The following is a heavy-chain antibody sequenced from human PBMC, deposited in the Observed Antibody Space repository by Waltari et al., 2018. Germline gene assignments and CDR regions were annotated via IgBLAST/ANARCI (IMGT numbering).Heavy chain of an antibody. CDR3: ARLYYGSGSYWIFDY. J-gene: IGHJ4*02. CDR1: GYSFTSYW. Sequence: EVQLVQSGAEVEKPGESLKISCKGSGYSFTSYWIGWVRQVPGKGLEWMGIIYPGDSDTRYSPSFQGQVTISADKSISTAYLQWSSLKASDTAMYYCARLYYGSGSYWIFDYWGQGTLVTVSS. CDR2: IYPGDSDT. D-gene: IGHD3-10*01. V-gene: IGHV5-51*01.